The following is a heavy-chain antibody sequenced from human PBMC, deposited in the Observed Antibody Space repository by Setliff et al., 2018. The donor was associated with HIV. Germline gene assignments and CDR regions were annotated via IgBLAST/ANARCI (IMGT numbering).Heavy chain of an antibody. CDR2: IGPGGDT. CDR3: AKMNVVVIPAAIRY. J-gene: IGHJ4*02. V-gene: IGHV3-23*01. D-gene: IGHD2-2*01. Sequence: QTGGSLRLSCAASGFSFSDYAMNWVRQAPGKGLEWVSVIGPGGDTHYADSVKGRFTTSRDNSQNTLYLQMNSLRAEDTAVYYCAKMNVVVIPAAIRYWGQGTLVTVSS. CDR1: GFSFSDYA.